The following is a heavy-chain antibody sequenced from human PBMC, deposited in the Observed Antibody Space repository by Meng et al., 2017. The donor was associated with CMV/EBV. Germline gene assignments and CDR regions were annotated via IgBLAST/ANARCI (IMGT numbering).Heavy chain of an antibody. Sequence: GGSLRLSCEASGFSFRLYEMNWVRQAPGKGLEWVSYISSSGSTTHYAESVKGRFTISRDNAKNSVYLQMNTLRAEDTAVYYCARDAFRGEAFDIWGQGTMVTVSS. CDR1: GFSFRLYE. D-gene: IGHD3-16*01. CDR3: ARDAFRGEAFDI. J-gene: IGHJ3*02. V-gene: IGHV3-48*03. CDR2: ISSSGSTT.